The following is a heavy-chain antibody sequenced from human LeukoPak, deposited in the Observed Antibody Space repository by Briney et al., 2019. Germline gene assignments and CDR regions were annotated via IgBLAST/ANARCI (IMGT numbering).Heavy chain of an antibody. D-gene: IGHD2-2*01. V-gene: IGHV4-59*01. Sequence: SETLSLTCTVSGGSISSYYWSWIRQPPGKGLEWIGYIYYSGSTNYNPSLKSRVTISVDTSKNQFSLKLSSVTPADTAVYYCARVHVGVVVPAALGFGYWGQGTLVTVSS. CDR2: IYYSGST. J-gene: IGHJ4*02. CDR3: ARVHVGVVVPAALGFGY. CDR1: GGSISSYY.